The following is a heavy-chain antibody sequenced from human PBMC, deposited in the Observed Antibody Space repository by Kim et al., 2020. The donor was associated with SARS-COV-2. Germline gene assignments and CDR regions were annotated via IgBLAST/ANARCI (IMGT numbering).Heavy chain of an antibody. CDR3: AMGPNYSPFDY. CDR2: I. Sequence: IYYAGPVMGRFTLSRDNAQISLYLQMNSLRSEDTAVYYCAMGPNYSPFDYWGQGTLVTVSS. V-gene: IGHV3-48*03. J-gene: IGHJ4*02. D-gene: IGHD4-4*01.